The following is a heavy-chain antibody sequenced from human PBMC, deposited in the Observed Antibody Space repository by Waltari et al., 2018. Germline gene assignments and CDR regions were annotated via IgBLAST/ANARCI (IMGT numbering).Heavy chain of an antibody. J-gene: IGHJ5*02. D-gene: IGHD3-22*01. Sequence: EVQLVESGGGLVQPGGSLRLSCSASGFTFSSYGMSWVRQAPGKGLEWVANIKQEGSEKYYGDSVKGRFTISRDNAKNSLYLQMNSLRAEDTAVYYCARDVITMIAWGQGTLVTVSS. CDR3: ARDVITMIA. CDR2: IKQEGSEK. CDR1: GFTFSSYG. V-gene: IGHV3-7*01.